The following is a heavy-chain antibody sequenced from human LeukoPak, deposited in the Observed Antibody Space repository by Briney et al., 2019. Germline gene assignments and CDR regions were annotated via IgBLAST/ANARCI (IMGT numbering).Heavy chain of an antibody. CDR3: ARGKGGPYYSDAFDI. CDR2: INWNGGST. V-gene: IGHV3-20*01. D-gene: IGHD3-22*01. Sequence: GGSLRLSCAASGFTFDDYGMSWVRQAPGKGLEWVSGINWNGGSTGYADSVKGRFTISRDNAKNSLYLQMNSLRAEDTALYHCARGKGGPYYSDAFDIWGQGTMVTVSS. CDR1: GFTFDDYG. J-gene: IGHJ3*02.